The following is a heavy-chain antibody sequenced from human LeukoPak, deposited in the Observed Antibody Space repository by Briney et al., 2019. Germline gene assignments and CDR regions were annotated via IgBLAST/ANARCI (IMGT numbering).Heavy chain of an antibody. D-gene: IGHD2-2*01. CDR3: ARGVVVPAATAADWYFDL. V-gene: IGHV3-30-3*01. Sequence: GGSLRLSCAASGFTVSSNYMSWVRQAPGKGLEWVAVISYDGSNKYYADSVKGRFTISRDNSKNTLYLQMNSLRAEDTAVYYCARGVVVPAATAADWYFDLWGRGTLVTVSS. J-gene: IGHJ2*01. CDR2: ISYDGSNK. CDR1: GFTVSSNY.